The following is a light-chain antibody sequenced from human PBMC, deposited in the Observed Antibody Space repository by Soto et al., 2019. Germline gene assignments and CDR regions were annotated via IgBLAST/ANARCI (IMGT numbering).Light chain of an antibody. Sequence: QSVLTPPASVSGSPGQSVPIPCPGTSNEFCCYNYVSWYQQFPGKAPKLIIYDVTNRPSGVSFRFSGSKSGNTASLTISGLQAEDEAGYHCSSYSSTSTRRLFGAGTKVTVL. CDR2: DVT. J-gene: IGLJ1*01. CDR1: SNEFCCYNY. CDR3: SSYSSTSTRRL. V-gene: IGLV2-14*03.